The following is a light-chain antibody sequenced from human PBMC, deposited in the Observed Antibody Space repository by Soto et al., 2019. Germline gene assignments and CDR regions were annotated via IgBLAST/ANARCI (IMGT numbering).Light chain of an antibody. CDR3: QQYDGWPRT. CDR2: SAS. Sequence: LSSFPGATVAVSCMASQYINTRLAWYQHRPGQSPRLLIYSASTRASGIPDRFSGSGSGTEFTLTISSLQSEDFAFFYCQQYDGWPRTFGQGTKVDIK. CDR1: QYINTR. J-gene: IGKJ1*01. V-gene: IGKV3-15*01.